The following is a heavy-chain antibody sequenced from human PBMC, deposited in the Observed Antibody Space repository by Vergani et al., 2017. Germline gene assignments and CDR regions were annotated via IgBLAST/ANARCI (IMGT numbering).Heavy chain of an antibody. J-gene: IGHJ4*02. V-gene: IGHV4-4*03. D-gene: IGHD3-10*01. CDR3: ARGRNYYYGSGAAFDY. CDR2: IYHSGST. CDR1: GGSLSSSNW. Sequence: QVQLPESGPGLVKPPGTLSLTCAVSGGSLSSSNWWSWVRQPPGEGLEGIGEIYHSGSTNNNPSLKGPVTISVDKSKNQFSLTLSPVTAADTAVYYWARGRNYYYGSGAAFDYWGQGTLVTVSP.